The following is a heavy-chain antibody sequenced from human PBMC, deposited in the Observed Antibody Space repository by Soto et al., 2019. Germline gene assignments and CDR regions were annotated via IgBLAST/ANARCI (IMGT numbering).Heavy chain of an antibody. D-gene: IGHD3-16*02. CDR1: GLAFPIDD. CDR2: MNPSGRNT. V-gene: IGHV1-8*01. Sequence: QVQLVQSGAEVKKPGASVQVSCKASGLAFPIDDIIWVRQTIGQGLEFMGWMNPSGRNTGYAQKFQGRATFPRNTPTSTAYMDLSGLRSEDTAVYYCARYRTKVPVAFDVWGQGTMVTVSS. CDR3: ARYRTKVPVAFDV. J-gene: IGHJ3*01.